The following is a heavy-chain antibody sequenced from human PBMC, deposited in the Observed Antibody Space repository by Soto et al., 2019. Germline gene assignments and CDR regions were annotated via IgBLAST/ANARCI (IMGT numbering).Heavy chain of an antibody. Sequence: SETLSLTCAVSGGSFTSNNWWTWVRQPPGQGLEWIGEIYRTGSTNYNPSLKSRVTISLDKSENQFSLKVTSLTAADTAVYYCASRDPGTSVDYWGQGTLLTVSS. D-gene: IGHD1-7*01. J-gene: IGHJ4*02. CDR2: IYRTGST. V-gene: IGHV4-4*02. CDR1: GGSFTSNNW. CDR3: ASRDPGTSVDY.